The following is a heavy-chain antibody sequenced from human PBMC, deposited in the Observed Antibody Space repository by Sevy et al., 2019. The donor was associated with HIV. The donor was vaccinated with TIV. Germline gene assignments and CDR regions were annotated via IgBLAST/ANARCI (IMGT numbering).Heavy chain of an antibody. CDR1: GFTFSSYY. CDR3: AGGSGRYNDAFDI. D-gene: IGHD1-26*01. J-gene: IGHJ3*02. V-gene: IGHV3-11*06. CDR2: ISSLSSYT. Sequence: GGSLRLSCAASGFTFSSYYMSWIRQAPGKGLEWVSYISSLSSYTNFADSVKGRFTISRDNAKNSLYLQMKSLRAEDTAVYYCAGGSGRYNDAFDIWGQGTMVTVSS.